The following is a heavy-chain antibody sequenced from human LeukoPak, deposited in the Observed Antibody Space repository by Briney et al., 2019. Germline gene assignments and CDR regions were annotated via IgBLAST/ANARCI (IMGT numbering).Heavy chain of an antibody. J-gene: IGHJ4*02. CDR1: GFTFDDYD. D-gene: IGHD3-10*01. CDR2: INRNGGST. Sequence: GGSPRLSCAASGFTFDDYDMSWVRQAPGKGLEWVSGINRNGGSTGYADSVKGRFTISRDNAKNSLYLQMNSLRAEDTALYYCARRDYYGSGSPDYWGQGTLVTVSS. CDR3: ARRDYYGSGSPDY. V-gene: IGHV3-20*04.